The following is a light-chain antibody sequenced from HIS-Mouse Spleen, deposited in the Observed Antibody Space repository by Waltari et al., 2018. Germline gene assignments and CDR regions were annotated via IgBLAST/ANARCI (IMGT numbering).Light chain of an antibody. CDR1: IRDAGGYNY. J-gene: IGLJ1*01. V-gene: IGLV2-8*01. CDR2: EVS. CDR3: SSYAGSNNLGV. Sequence: QSALTQPPSASGSPGQSVTISCTGPIRDAGGYNYVSWYQQHPGKAPQLMIYEVSKRPSGVPDRFSGSKSGNTASLTVSGLQAEDEADYYCSSYAGSNNLGVFGTGTKVTVL.